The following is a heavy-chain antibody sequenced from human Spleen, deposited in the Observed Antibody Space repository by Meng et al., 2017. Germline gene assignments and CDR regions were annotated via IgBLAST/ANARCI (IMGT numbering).Heavy chain of an antibody. CDR1: GGSISSGGDY. D-gene: IGHD1-26*01. CDR2: IYYSGST. V-gene: IGHV4-31*01. Sequence: QGPADERGPWLAKPSQPLSLPCTASGGSISSGGDYWSWIRQPPGKGLGWIGYIYYSGSTYYNPSLKGLVTISVDTSKTQFSLKLSSVTAADTAVYYCARGDSGSQEGGGDAFDIWGQGTMVTVSS. CDR3: ARGDSGSQEGGGDAFDI. J-gene: IGHJ3*02.